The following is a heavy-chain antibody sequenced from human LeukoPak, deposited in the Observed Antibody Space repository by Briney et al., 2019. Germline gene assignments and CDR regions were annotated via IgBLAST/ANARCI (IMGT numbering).Heavy chain of an antibody. V-gene: IGHV4-34*01. CDR1: GGSFSGYY. CDR3: GSGRRPGWFDP. Sequence: SETLSLTCAVYGGSFSGYYWSWIRQPPGKGLEWIGEINHSGSTNYNPSLKSRVTISVDTSKNQFSLKLSSVTAADAAVYYCGSGRRPGWFDPWGQGTLVTVSS. J-gene: IGHJ5*02. CDR2: INHSGST.